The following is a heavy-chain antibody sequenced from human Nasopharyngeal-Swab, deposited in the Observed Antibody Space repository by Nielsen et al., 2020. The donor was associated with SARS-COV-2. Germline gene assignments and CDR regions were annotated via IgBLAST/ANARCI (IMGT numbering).Heavy chain of an antibody. CDR1: GFTFRNAW. J-gene: IGHJ3*02. V-gene: IGHV3-7*05. D-gene: IGHD1-26*01. Sequence: GGSLRLSCAASGFTFRNAWMSWVRQAPGKGLEWVANIKQDGSEKYYVDSVKGRFTISRDNAKNSLYLQMNSLRAEDTAVYYCARDSGSYLTISDAFDIWGQGTMVTVSS. CDR2: IKQDGSEK. CDR3: ARDSGSYLTISDAFDI.